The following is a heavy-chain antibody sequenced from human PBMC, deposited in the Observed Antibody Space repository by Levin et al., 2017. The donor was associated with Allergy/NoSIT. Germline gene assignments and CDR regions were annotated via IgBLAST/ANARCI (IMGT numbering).Heavy chain of an antibody. V-gene: IGHV4-39*01. CDR1: GGSISSRSYY. CDR3: ATGPNNYYYMDV. J-gene: IGHJ6*03. CDR2: RYYTGSS. D-gene: IGHD2-8*01. Sequence: SETLSLTCTVSGGSISSRSYYWGWIRQPPGKGLEWIGSRYYTGSSYSNPSLKRRVTISVDTSKNQFSLKLSSVTAADTAVYYCATGPNNYYYMDVWGKGTPVTVSS.